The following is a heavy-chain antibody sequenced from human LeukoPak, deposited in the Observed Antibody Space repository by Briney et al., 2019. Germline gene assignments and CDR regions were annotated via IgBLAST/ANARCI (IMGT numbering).Heavy chain of an antibody. CDR1: GFTFSTSG. J-gene: IGHJ6*03. V-gene: IGHV4-34*01. CDR2: INHSGST. CDR3: ARIDDSSGYYYSYYYYMDV. D-gene: IGHD3-22*01. Sequence: GSLRLSCAASGFTFSTSGMNWVRQAPGKGLEWVGEINHSGSTNYNPSLKSRVTISVDTSKNQFSLKLSSVTAADTAVYYCARIDDSSGYYYSYYYYMDVWGKGTTVTVSS.